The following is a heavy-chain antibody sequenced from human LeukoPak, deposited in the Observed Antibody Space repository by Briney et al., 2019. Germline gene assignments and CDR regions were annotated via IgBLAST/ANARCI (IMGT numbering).Heavy chain of an antibody. CDR3: AKGPAPRLGEFSYHALVDY. CDR2: ISYDGSNE. Sequence: GGSLRHSCVASGFTFSSYGRHWVRQAPGKGLEWVAFISYDGSNENIADSVKGRFIISRDNSKNTLYLQMNSLRAEDTAVYYCAKGPAPRLGEFSYHALVDYWGQGTLVTVSS. CDR1: GFTFSSYG. J-gene: IGHJ4*02. V-gene: IGHV3-30*18. D-gene: IGHD3-16*02.